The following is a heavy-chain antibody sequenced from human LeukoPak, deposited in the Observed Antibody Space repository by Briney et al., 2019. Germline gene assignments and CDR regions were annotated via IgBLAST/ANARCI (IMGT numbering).Heavy chain of an antibody. CDR2: IYSGGRT. J-gene: IGHJ6*02. CDR3: ARHDSVIRWCMDV. CDR1: GLTVSNTY. Sequence: PGGSLRLSCAASGLTVSNTYMSWARQAPGKGLEWVSVIYSGGRTFYADSVKGRFTISRDGSTNSLTLQMTSLRVEDTAVYYCARHDSVIRWCMDVWGLGTTVTVSS. V-gene: IGHV3-66*04. D-gene: IGHD3-10*01.